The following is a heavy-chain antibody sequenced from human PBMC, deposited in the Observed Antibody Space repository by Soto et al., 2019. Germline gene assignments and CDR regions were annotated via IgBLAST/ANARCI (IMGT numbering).Heavy chain of an antibody. J-gene: IGHJ6*02. CDR2: VHYSGSV. CDR3: AREDDGGDRDYYGLDV. Sequence: QVQLQQSGPGLVKPSQTLYLTCTVSGGSIRCDNDHWTWIRQPPGKGLEWIGYVHYSGSVLYNPALRSRVSISVDTSKNQYSLKLSSVTAADTAVYFCAREDDGGDRDYYGLDVWGQGTTVTVSS. D-gene: IGHD2-21*02. CDR1: GGSIRCDNDH. V-gene: IGHV4-30-4*01.